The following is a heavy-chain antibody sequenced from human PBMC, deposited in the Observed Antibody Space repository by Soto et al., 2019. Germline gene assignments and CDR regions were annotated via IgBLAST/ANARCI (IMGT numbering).Heavy chain of an antibody. CDR2: ISYDGTNR. CDR3: AKDADPSGSYYFDN. V-gene: IGHV3-30*18. D-gene: IGHD1-26*01. CDR1: GFTFSSSG. Sequence: QVQLVESGGGVVQPGRSLRLSCTTSGFTFSSSGMHWVRQAPGKGLEWVATISYDGTNRYFADSVKGRFTISRDNSKNTLYLQMNSLRAEDTAVYYCAKDADPSGSYYFDNWGQGTLVTVSS. J-gene: IGHJ4*02.